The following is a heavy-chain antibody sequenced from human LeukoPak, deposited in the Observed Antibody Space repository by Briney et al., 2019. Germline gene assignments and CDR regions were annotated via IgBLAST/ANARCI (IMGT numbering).Heavy chain of an antibody. D-gene: IGHD3-22*01. Sequence: PSETLSLTCTVSGGSINYGGWIRQPPGKGLEWIGSIYYSGTTYYNPSLKSRVTIFVDTSKNQFSLKLSSVTAADTAVYYCARDHYYDSSGYYAFDIWGQGTMVTVSS. V-gene: IGHV4-39*02. CDR3: ARDHYYDSSGYYAFDI. J-gene: IGHJ3*02. CDR1: GGSINY. CDR2: IYYSGTT.